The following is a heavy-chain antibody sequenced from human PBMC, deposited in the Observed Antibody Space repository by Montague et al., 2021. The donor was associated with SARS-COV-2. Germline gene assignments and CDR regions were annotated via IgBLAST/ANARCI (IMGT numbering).Heavy chain of an antibody. Sequence: SRRLSCAAPGFPFSSHWMHWVRQLPGKGLLWVSRINTDGTITNYADSVKGRFTISRDNAKNSMYLQMNSLRVEDTAVYYCATDRTVAPGYGFDPWGQGTLVTVSS. V-gene: IGHV3-74*01. CDR3: ATDRTVAPGYGFDP. D-gene: IGHD3-9*01. CDR1: GFPFSSHW. CDR2: INTDGTIT. J-gene: IGHJ5*02.